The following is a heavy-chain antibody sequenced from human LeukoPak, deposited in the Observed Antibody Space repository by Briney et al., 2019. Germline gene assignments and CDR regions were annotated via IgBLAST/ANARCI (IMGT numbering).Heavy chain of an antibody. J-gene: IGHJ6*02. Sequence: PSETLSLTCTVSGGSISSYYWSWIRQPPGKGLEWIGYIHYSGSTNYNPSLKSRVTISVDKSKNQFSLKRSSVTAADTAVYYCARALGYYDILTGHNYYYYCMDVWGQGTTVTVSS. CDR2: IHYSGST. D-gene: IGHD3-9*01. CDR1: GGSISSYY. CDR3: ARALGYYDILTGHNYYYYCMDV. V-gene: IGHV4-59*01.